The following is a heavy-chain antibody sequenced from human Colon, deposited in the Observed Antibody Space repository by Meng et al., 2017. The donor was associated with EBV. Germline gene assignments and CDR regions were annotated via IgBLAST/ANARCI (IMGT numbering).Heavy chain of an antibody. CDR2: IYYSGST. D-gene: IGHD7-27*01. J-gene: IGHJ2*01. CDR3: ASPLGILGIVDL. CDR1: GGSISSSSYY. V-gene: IGHV4-39*01. Sequence: QLPLQVSGPGRVTPPETLSLTCTGSGGSISSSSYYWGWIRQPPGKGLEWIGSIYYSGSTYYNPPLKSRVTISVDTSKNQFSLKLSSVTAADTAVYYCASPLGILGIVDLWGRGTLVTVSS.